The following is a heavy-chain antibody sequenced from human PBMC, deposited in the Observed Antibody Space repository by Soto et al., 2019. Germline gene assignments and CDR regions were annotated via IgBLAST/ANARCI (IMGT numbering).Heavy chain of an antibody. Sequence: QVQLQQWGAGLLKPSETLSLTCADYGGSFSGYYWSWIRQPPGKGLEWIGEINHSGSTNYNPSLKSRVTISVDTSKNQFSLKLSSVTAADTAVYYCARGPRIVRRLDYWGQGTLVTVSS. CDR3: ARGPRIVRRLDY. CDR2: INHSGST. J-gene: IGHJ4*02. D-gene: IGHD3-16*02. CDR1: GGSFSGYY. V-gene: IGHV4-34*01.